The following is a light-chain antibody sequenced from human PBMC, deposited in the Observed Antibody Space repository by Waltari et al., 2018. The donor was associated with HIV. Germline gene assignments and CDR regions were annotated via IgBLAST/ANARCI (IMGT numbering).Light chain of an antibody. CDR2: KDS. Sequence: SYELTQPPSVSVSPGPTARITCSGDALPTQYAHWYQHKPGQAPMLIIYKDSERPSGIPELISGSSSGTAVTLTIGEVQAEDEADYYCQSVDNSGTFWVFGGWTKLTVL. CDR1: ALPTQY. V-gene: IGLV3-25*03. J-gene: IGLJ3*02. CDR3: QSVDNSGTFWV.